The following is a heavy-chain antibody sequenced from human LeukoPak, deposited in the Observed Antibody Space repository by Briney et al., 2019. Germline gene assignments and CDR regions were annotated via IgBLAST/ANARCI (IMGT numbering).Heavy chain of an antibody. J-gene: IGHJ4*02. V-gene: IGHV4-30-4*01. D-gene: IGHD3-22*01. CDR2: IYYSGST. CDR1: GGSISSGDYS. Sequence: SETLSLTCTVSGGSISSGDYSWSWIRQPPGKGLEWIGYIYYSGSTYYNPSLKSRVTISVDTSKNQFSLKLSSVTAADTAVYYCARVVVDGSGYYFDYWGQGTLVTVSS. CDR3: ARVVVDGSGYYFDY.